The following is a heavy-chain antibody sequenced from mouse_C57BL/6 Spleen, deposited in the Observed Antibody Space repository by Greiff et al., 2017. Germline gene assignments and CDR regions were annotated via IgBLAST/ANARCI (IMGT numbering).Heavy chain of an antibody. D-gene: IGHD2-5*01. J-gene: IGHJ4*01. CDR1: GYTFTNYW. CDR3: ARKGAYYSNYGYAMDY. Sequence: QVQLQQSGAELVRPGTSVKMSCKASGYTFTNYWIGWAKQRPGHGLEWIGDIYPGGGYTNYNEKFKGKATLTADKSSSTAYMQFSSLTSEDSAIYYWARKGAYYSNYGYAMDYWGQGTSVTVSS. CDR2: IYPGGGYT. V-gene: IGHV1-63*01.